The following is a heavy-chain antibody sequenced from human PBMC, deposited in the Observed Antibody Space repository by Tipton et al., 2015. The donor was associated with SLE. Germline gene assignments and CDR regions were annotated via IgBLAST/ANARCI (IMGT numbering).Heavy chain of an antibody. J-gene: IGHJ3*02. CDR1: GGSMAHYY. V-gene: IGHV4-4*07. D-gene: IGHD2/OR15-2a*01. CDR2: IYSSGSI. Sequence: TLSLTCTVSGGSMAHYYWNWIRQSAEKGLEWIGRIYSSGSIDYNPSLKSRVTMSVDMSKNQIFLKMTSVTAADSAVYFCARVWLNNAFDIWGQGTRVTVSS. CDR3: ARVWLNNAFDI.